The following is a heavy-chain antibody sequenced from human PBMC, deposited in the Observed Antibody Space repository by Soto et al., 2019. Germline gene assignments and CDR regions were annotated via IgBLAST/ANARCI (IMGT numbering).Heavy chain of an antibody. CDR3: ANLAADNLDY. CDR2: ISGSGGST. J-gene: IGHJ4*02. D-gene: IGHD1-1*01. Sequence: EVQLLESRGGLVQPGGSLRLSCAASGFTFSSYAMSWVRQAPRKGLEWVSAISGSGGSTYYADSVKGRFTISRDNSMNTQYLQMNSLRAEDTAVYYCANLAADNLDYWGQGTLVTVSS. V-gene: IGHV3-23*01. CDR1: GFTFSSYA.